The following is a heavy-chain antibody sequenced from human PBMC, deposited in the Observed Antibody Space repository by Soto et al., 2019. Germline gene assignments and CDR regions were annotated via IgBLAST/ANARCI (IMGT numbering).Heavy chain of an antibody. D-gene: IGHD2-21*02. Sequence: GGSLRLSCAASGFTFSSYGMHWVRQAPGKGLEWVAVIWYDGSNKYYADSVKGRFTISRDNSKNTLYLQMNSLRAEDTAVYYCARDATVVVTAITYFDYWGQETLVTVS. CDR1: GFTFSSYG. J-gene: IGHJ4*02. CDR2: IWYDGSNK. V-gene: IGHV3-33*01. CDR3: ARDATVVVTAITYFDY.